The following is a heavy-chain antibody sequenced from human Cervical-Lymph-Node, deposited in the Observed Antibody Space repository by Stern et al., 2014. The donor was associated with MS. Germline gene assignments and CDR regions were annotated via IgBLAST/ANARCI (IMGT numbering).Heavy chain of an antibody. V-gene: IGHV5-51*01. J-gene: IGHJ4*02. CDR1: GYTFTNYW. CDR2: IYPGDSET. D-gene: IGHD2-21*01. CDR3: ARQEKHNYYYFDY. Sequence: EVQLVESGAEVKKPGESLKISCKGFGYTFTNYWVGWVRQMPGKGLEWMGIIYPGDSETKYSPSFQGRVTISADKSIGPAYLQWSSLKASDTAIYYCARQEKHNYYYFDYWGQGTLVTVSS.